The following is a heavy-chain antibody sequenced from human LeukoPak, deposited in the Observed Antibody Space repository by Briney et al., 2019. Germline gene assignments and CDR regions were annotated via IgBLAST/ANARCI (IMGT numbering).Heavy chain of an antibody. D-gene: IGHD6-13*01. CDR3: KKAPPRVRIAAAGTGLSGCHGGY. J-gene: IGHJ4*02. Sequence: GGSLRLSCAASGFTFSSYGMHWVRQAPGKGLEWVAFIRYDGSNKYYADSVKGRFTISRDNSKNTLYLQMNSLRAEDTAVYYCKKAPPRVRIAAAGTGLSGCHGGYWGQGTLVTVSS. V-gene: IGHV3-30*02. CDR2: IRYDGSNK. CDR1: GFTFSSYG.